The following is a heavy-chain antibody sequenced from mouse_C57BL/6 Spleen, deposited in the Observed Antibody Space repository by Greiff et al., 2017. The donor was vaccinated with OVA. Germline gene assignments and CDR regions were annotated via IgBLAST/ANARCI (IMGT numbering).Heavy chain of an antibody. Sequence: VQLQQPGAELVRPGSSVKLSCKASGYTFTSYWMDWVKQRPGQGLEWIGNIYPSDSETHYNQKFKDKATLTVDKSSSTAYMHLSSLTSEDSAVYYCARWSTVVADYFDYWGQGTTLTVSS. J-gene: IGHJ2*01. CDR3: ARWSTVVADYFDY. D-gene: IGHD1-1*01. CDR1: GYTFTSYW. CDR2: IYPSDSET. V-gene: IGHV1-61*01.